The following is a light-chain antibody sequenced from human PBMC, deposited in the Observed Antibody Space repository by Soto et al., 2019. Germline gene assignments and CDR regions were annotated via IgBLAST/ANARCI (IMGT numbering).Light chain of an antibody. V-gene: IGLV2-23*01. CDR3: CSYAVSSLKAV. CDR2: EGS. CDR1: SSDVGSYNL. Sequence: QSALTQPASVSGSPGQSITISCTGTSSDVGSYNLVSWYQQHPGKAPKLMIYEGSKRPSGVSNRFSGSQSGNTASLTISGLQAEDKTDYYCCSYAVSSLKAVFGVGTQLTVL. J-gene: IGLJ7*01.